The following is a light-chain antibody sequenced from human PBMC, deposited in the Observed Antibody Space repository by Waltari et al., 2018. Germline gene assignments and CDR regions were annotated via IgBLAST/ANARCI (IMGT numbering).Light chain of an antibody. V-gene: IGLV1-51*01. Sequence: QLPGTAPKLLIFDNNQRPSEIPDRFSGSKSGTAATLDITGLQTGDEAVYYCASWDSSLKGVVFGGGTKLTVL. J-gene: IGLJ2*01. CDR2: DNN. CDR3: ASWDSSLKGVV.